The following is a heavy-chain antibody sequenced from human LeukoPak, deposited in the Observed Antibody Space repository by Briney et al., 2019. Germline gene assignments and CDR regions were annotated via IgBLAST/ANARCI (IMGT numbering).Heavy chain of an antibody. V-gene: IGHV4-59*08. CDR3: ARLVTTAGGYCSGGSCRGWFDP. CDR1: GGSISSYY. Sequence: SETLSLTCTVSGGSISSYYWSWIRQPPGKGLEWIGYIYYSGSTNYNPSLKSRVTISVDTSKNQFSLKLSSVTAADTAVHYCARLVTTAGGYCSGGSCRGWFDPWGQGTLVTVSS. D-gene: IGHD2-15*01. CDR2: IYYSGST. J-gene: IGHJ5*02.